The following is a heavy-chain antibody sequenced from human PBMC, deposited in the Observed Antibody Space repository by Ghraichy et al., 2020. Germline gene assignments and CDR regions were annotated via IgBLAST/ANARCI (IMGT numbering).Heavy chain of an antibody. CDR1: GFTFSSLW. Sequence: GGSLRLSCAASGFTFSSLWMHWVRQAPGKGLEWLATIKQDGSEKHFLDSVKGRFTISRDNAKSSLDLQMNSLRVEDTAVYYCVRGAGYYFDYWGQGTLVTVSS. CDR3: VRGAGYYFDY. J-gene: IGHJ4*02. D-gene: IGHD6-19*01. V-gene: IGHV3-7*02. CDR2: IKQDGSEK.